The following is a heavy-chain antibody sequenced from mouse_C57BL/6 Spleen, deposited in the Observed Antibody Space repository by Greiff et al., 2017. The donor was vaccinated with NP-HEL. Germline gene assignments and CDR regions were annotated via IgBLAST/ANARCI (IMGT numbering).Heavy chain of an antibody. CDR1: GFTFSDYY. J-gene: IGHJ1*03. V-gene: IGHV5-16*01. CDR2: INYDGSST. CDR3: AREGYGYYGSSLYWYFDV. D-gene: IGHD1-1*01. Sequence: EVKLMESEGGLVQPGSSMKLSCTASGFTFSDYYMAWVRQVPEKGLEWVANINYDGSSTYYLDSLKSRFIISRDNAKNILYLQMSSLKSEDTATYYCAREGYGYYGSSLYWYFDVWGTGTTVTVSS.